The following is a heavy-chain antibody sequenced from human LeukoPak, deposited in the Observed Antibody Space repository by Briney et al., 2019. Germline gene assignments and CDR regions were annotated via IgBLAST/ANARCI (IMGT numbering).Heavy chain of an antibody. Sequence: PGGSLRLSCATSGFTFTCCWMSWVRQTPGKGLEWVANIKQDGSEEFYADSVKGRFTISRDNAKNSLYLQVNSLRAEDTAVYYCARVPGVTRYFDSWGQGILVTVSS. CDR2: IKQDGSEE. D-gene: IGHD4-23*01. CDR3: ARVPGVTRYFDS. CDR1: GFTFTCCW. J-gene: IGHJ4*02. V-gene: IGHV3-7*01.